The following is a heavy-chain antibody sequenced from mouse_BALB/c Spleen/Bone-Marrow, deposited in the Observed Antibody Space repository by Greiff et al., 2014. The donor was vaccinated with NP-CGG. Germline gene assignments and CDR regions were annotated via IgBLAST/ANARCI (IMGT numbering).Heavy chain of an antibody. V-gene: IGHV5-4*02. CDR2: ISDGGTYT. CDR3: ARSGERYGAMDY. D-gene: IGHD1-1*02. Sequence: EVKLVESGGDLVKPGGSLKLSCAASGFTFSDFYVFWFRQTPEKRLEWVATISDGGTYTYYPDSVKGRFTISRDNAKNNLYLQMSSLKSEDTAMYYCARSGERYGAMDYWVKEPQSPSP. J-gene: IGHJ4*01. CDR1: GFTFSDFY.